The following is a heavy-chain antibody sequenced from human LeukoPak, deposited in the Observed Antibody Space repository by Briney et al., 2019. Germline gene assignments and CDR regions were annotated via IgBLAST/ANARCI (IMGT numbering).Heavy chain of an antibody. CDR2: IYPGDSET. CDR3: ARGGELGWFDP. V-gene: IGHV5-51*01. Sequence: PGESLKTSCKGSGYRFTTYWIAWVRQTPGKGLEWMGIIYPGDSETRYSPSFQGQVTISADKSISTAYLQWSSLKASDTAMYYCARGGELGWFDPWGQGSLVTVSS. CDR1: GYRFTTYW. J-gene: IGHJ5*02. D-gene: IGHD3-16*01.